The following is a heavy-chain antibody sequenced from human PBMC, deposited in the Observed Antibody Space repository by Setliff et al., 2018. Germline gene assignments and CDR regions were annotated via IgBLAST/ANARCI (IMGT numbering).Heavy chain of an antibody. D-gene: IGHD3-10*01. CDR2: IYYSGST. CDR3: ARESYYGSGYNY. V-gene: IGHV4-59*11. J-gene: IGHJ4*02. Sequence: SETLSLTCTVSGASISSHYWSWIRQPPGKGLEWIGSIYYSGSTNYNPSLKSRVTISVDTSKNQFSLKLSSVTAADTAVYYCARESYYGSGYNYWGQGTLVTVSS. CDR1: GASISSHY.